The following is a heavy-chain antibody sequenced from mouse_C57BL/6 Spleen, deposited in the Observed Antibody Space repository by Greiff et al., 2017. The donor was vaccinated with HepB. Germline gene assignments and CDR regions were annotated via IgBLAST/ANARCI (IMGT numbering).Heavy chain of an antibody. Sequence: KQRPGQGLEWIGNINPSNGGTNYNEKFKSKATLTVDKSSSTAYMQLSSLTSEDSAVYYCARLLLRGYWGQGTTLTVSS. V-gene: IGHV1-53*01. CDR2: INPSNGGT. CDR3: ARLLLRGY. D-gene: IGHD1-1*01. J-gene: IGHJ2*01.